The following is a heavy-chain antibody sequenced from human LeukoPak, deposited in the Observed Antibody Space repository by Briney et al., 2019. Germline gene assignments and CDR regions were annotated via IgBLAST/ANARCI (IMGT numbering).Heavy chain of an antibody. J-gene: IGHJ4*02. CDR3: ARDSAAAGTDY. CDR2: ISSSGSTI. D-gene: IGHD6-13*01. V-gene: IGHV3-48*03. CDR1: GFTFSSYE. Sequence: PGGSLRLSCASSGFTFSSYEMHWVRQAPGKGLEWVSYISSSGSTIYYADSLKRRFTISRDNARNSLYLQMNSLRAEDTAVYYCARDSAAAGTDYWGQGTLVTVSS.